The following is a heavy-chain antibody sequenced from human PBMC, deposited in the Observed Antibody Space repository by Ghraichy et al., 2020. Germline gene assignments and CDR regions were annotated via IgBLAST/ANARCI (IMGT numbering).Heavy chain of an antibody. CDR1: GFTFSNYW. CDR2: IVNDGSSA. V-gene: IGHV3-74*01. J-gene: IGHJ5*02. Sequence: GGSLRLSCAASGFTFSNYWMHWVRQAPGKGLVWVSRIVNDGSSANYADSVKGRFTISRDNAKNPLYLQMNSLRAEDPAVYYCARGEGWYCGTTSCYTGWFDPWGQGTLVTVSS. CDR3: ARGEGWYCGTTSCYTGWFDP. D-gene: IGHD2-2*02.